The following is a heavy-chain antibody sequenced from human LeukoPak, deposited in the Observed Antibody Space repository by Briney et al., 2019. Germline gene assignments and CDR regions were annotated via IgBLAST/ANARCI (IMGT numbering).Heavy chain of an antibody. J-gene: IGHJ4*02. Sequence: PSETLSLTCTVSGGSLSTYYWSWIRQPPGKGLEWIGEINHSGSTNYNPSLKSRVTISVDTSKNQFSLKLSSVTAADTAVYYCASRNYYDNSGYIIWGQGTLVTVSS. CDR3: ASRNYYDNSGYII. D-gene: IGHD3-22*01. CDR2: INHSGST. CDR1: GGSLSTYY. V-gene: IGHV4-34*01.